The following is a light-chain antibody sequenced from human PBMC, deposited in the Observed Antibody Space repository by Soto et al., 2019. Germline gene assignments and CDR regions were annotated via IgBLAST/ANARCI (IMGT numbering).Light chain of an antibody. CDR1: QSISTW. V-gene: IGKV1-5*03. CDR3: QQYNSYSPLT. Sequence: IQMTQSPSTLSASVGERVTITCRASQSISTWLAWYQQKPGKAPKLLIYKASGLESGVPSRFSGSGSGTDFTLTISSLQPDDFATYYCQQYNSYSPLTFGGRTKVDIK. CDR2: KAS. J-gene: IGKJ4*01.